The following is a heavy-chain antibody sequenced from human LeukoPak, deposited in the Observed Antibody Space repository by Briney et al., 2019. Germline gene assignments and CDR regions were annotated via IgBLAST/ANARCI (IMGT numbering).Heavy chain of an antibody. CDR1: GDCVSSNSAS. Sequence: SQTLSLTCAISGDCVSSNSASWNWIRQSPSRGLEWLGRTNYMSKCYNDYAVSVKSRIPINPDTSKNQFSLQLNSVTPEDTAVYYCARDGRVRATDNWFDPWGQGTLVTVSS. J-gene: IGHJ5*02. CDR2: TNYMSKCYN. V-gene: IGHV6-1*01. CDR3: ARDGRVRATDNWFDP. D-gene: IGHD1-26*01.